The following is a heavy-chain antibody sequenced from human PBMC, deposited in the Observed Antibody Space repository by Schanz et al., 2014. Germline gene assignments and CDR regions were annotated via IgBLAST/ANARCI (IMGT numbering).Heavy chain of an antibody. D-gene: IGHD2-2*01. J-gene: IGHJ3*01. Sequence: QVQLVQSGAEVKKPGSSVKVSCKASGGTFSSFAIFWVRQAPGQGLEWMGTIIPILDITNYAQKFQGRVTITADKSTSTAYMELSNLRSEDTAVYYCARGSCTASGCYDAFDLWGQGTLVTVSS. V-gene: IGHV1-69*04. CDR2: IIPILDIT. CDR3: ARGSCTASGCYDAFDL. CDR1: GGTFSSFA.